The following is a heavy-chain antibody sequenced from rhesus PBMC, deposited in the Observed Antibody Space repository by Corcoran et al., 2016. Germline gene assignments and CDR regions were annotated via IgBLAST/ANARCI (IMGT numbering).Heavy chain of an antibody. D-gene: IGHD4-29*01. V-gene: IGHV2-174*01. CDR2: IYWDDDT. J-gene: IGHJ4*01. CDR1: GLSLTTSSMA. Sequence: QVTLKESGPALVKPTQTLTLTCTFSGLSLTTSSMAVGWIRQPPGKALEWLALIYWDDDTRYITSLKIRLTISKDTSKNQFVLTMTNMDPVDTATYYCARGDGGSSYGYWGQGVLVTVSS. CDR3: ARGDGGSSYGY.